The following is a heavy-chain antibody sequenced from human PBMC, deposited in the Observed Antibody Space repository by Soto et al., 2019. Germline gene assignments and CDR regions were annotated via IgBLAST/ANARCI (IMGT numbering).Heavy chain of an antibody. D-gene: IGHD1-7*01. V-gene: IGHV3-9*01. CDR2: ISWNSGSI. CDR1: GFTFDDYA. J-gene: IGHJ4*02. CDR3: AKGRTGTTDEPYFDY. Sequence: EVQLVESGGGLVQPGRSLRLSCAASGFTFDDYAMHWVRQAPGKGLEWVSGISWNSGSIGYADSVKGRFTISRDNDKNSLYLQMNSLRAEDTALYYCAKGRTGTTDEPYFDYWGQGTLVTVSS.